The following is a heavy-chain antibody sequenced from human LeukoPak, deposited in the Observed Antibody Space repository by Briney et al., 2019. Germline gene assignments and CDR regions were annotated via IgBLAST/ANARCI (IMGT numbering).Heavy chain of an antibody. CDR3: ATSLSSGYSYYFDY. J-gene: IGHJ4*02. D-gene: IGHD6-19*01. CDR2: ISAYNGNT. CDR1: GYTFTSCG. V-gene: IGHV1-18*01. Sequence: ASVKVSCKASGYTFTSCGISWVRQAPGQGLEWMGWISAYNGNTNYAQKLQGRVTMTTDTSTSTAYMELRSLRSDDTAVYYCATSLSSGYSYYFDYWGQGTLVTVSS.